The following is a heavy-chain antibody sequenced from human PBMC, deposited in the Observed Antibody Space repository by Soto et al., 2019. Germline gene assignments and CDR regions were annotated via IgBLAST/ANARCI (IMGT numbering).Heavy chain of an antibody. CDR3: ARGRYCSARSCYGSR. D-gene: IGHD2-15*01. Sequence: PGGSLRLSCSSSGFAFGDFAMSWFRQAPEKGLEWVGFIKSKGYGGTTEYAAAVKGRFTISRDDSRGIAYLQMNSLKTEDTAVYYCARGRYCSARSCYGSRWGQGTMVTVSS. J-gene: IGHJ3*01. V-gene: IGHV3-49*03. CDR2: IKSKGYGGTT. CDR1: GFAFGDFA.